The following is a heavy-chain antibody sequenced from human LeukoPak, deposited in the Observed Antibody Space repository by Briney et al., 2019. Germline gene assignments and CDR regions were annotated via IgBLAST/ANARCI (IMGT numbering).Heavy chain of an antibody. V-gene: IGHV3-53*01. D-gene: IGHD6-19*01. J-gene: IGHJ4*02. CDR1: GFTVSSNY. CDR2: IYSGGST. Sequence: GGSLRLSCAASGFTVSSNYMSWVRQAPGKGLEWVPVIYSGGSTYYADSVKGRFTISRDNSKNTLYLQMNSLRAEDTAVYYCARGMRYSSGWGAFDYWGQGTLVTVSS. CDR3: ARGMRYSSGWGAFDY.